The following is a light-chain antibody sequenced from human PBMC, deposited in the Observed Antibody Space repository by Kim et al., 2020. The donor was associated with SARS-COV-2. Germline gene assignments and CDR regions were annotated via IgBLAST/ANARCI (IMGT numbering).Light chain of an antibody. CDR3: QKDGILPPWT. CDR2: GAS. CDR1: QSVSSSY. Sequence: EIVLTQSPGTLSLSPGERATLSCRASQSVSSSYLAWYQQKPGQAPRLLIYGASSRATGIPDRFSGSGSGTDFTLTISRLEPEDFAVYYCQKDGILPPWTFGQGTKV. V-gene: IGKV3-20*01. J-gene: IGKJ1*01.